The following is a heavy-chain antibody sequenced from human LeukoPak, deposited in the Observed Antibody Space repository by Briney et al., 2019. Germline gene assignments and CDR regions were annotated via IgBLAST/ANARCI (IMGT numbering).Heavy chain of an antibody. V-gene: IGHV3-48*02. CDR1: GFTFSSYS. Sequence: PGGSLRLSCAASGFTFSSYSMNWVRQAPGKGLEWVSYISSSSSTIYHADSVKGRFTFSRDNAKNSLYLQMTSLRDEDTAVYYCARDVGYDLGYWGQGTLVTVSS. J-gene: IGHJ4*02. CDR3: ARDVGYDLGY. D-gene: IGHD5-12*01. CDR2: ISSSSSTI.